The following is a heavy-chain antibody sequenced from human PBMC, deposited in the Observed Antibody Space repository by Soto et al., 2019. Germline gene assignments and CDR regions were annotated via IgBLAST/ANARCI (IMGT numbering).Heavy chain of an antibody. CDR1: RFHSNHHC. Sequence: XGCLRLPCSPSRFHSNHHCMRWVSQRTAAGLVWVARITSDSKGKGYAESVRGRFATSKVSAKNTLYLQMYVLTAEDTAVYYGARESGDWHFNWFDPWGQGALVTVAT. D-gene: IGHD2-21*02. J-gene: IGHJ5*02. CDR3: ARESGDWHFNWFDP. CDR2: ITSDSKGK. V-gene: IGHV3-74*01.